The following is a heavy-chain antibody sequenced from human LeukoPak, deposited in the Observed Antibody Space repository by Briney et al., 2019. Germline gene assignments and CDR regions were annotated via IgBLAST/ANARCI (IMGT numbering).Heavy chain of an antibody. CDR2: IIPIFGTA. D-gene: IGHD3-10*01. CDR3: ARDLYAGSGLWDYYYGMDV. Sequence: ASVTVSCTASGYTFTSYGISWVRQAPGQGLEWMGGIIPIFGTANYAQKFQGRVTITADESTSTAYMELSSLRSEDTAVYYCARDLYAGSGLWDYYYGMDVWGQGTTVTVSS. CDR1: GYTFTSYG. V-gene: IGHV1-69*13. J-gene: IGHJ6*02.